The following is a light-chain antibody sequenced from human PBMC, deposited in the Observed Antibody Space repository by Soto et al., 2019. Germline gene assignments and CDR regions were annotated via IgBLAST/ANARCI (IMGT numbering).Light chain of an antibody. Sequence: QSVLTQPPSASGTPGQRVTISCSGSSSNIGSKPVNWYQQLPGTAPKLLIYSNNQRPSGVPDRFSGSKSGTSASLAISGLQCEDEADYYCAAWDDSLNGVVFGGGTKLTVL. CDR3: AAWDDSLNGVV. V-gene: IGLV1-44*01. CDR1: SSNIGSKP. J-gene: IGLJ2*01. CDR2: SNN.